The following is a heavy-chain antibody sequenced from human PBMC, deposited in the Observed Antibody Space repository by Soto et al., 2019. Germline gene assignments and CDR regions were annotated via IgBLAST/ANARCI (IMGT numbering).Heavy chain of an antibody. V-gene: IGHV3-23*01. Sequence: GGSLRLSCAASGFTFSSYTMSWVRQAPGKGLEWVSAISGSGGSTYYADSVKGRFTISRDNSKNTLYLQMNSLRAEDTAVYYCAKVVGFGELFYYYYYMDVWGKGTTVTVSS. J-gene: IGHJ6*03. CDR1: GFTFSSYT. CDR3: AKVVGFGELFYYYYYMDV. D-gene: IGHD3-10*01. CDR2: ISGSGGST.